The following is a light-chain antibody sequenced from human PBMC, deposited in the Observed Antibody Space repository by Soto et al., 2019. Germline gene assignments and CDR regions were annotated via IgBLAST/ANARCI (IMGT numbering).Light chain of an antibody. Sequence: DMQMTQSPSTLSASVGDRVTITCRASQSISSWLAWYQQKPGKAPKLLMYGASDLETGVPSRFSGSGSGTDFTFTINSLQPEDIATYYCQQYDNLPLTFGGGTKVDIK. CDR2: GAS. CDR1: QSISSW. V-gene: IGKV1-33*01. CDR3: QQYDNLPLT. J-gene: IGKJ4*01.